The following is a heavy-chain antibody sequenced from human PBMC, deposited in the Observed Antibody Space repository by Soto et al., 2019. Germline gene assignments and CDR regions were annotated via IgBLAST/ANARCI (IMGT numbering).Heavy chain of an antibody. CDR2: IYYSGTT. CDR1: GGSISGYY. CDR3: ARDLNYYGSALHY. J-gene: IGHJ4*02. V-gene: IGHV4-59*01. D-gene: IGHD3-10*01. Sequence: PSETLSLTCTVSGGSISGYYWSWIRQLPGKGLEWIGYIYYSGTTKYNPSLSSRVTISVDTSKNQFSLKMRSVTAADTAVYYCARDLNYYGSALHYWGQGTLVTVSS.